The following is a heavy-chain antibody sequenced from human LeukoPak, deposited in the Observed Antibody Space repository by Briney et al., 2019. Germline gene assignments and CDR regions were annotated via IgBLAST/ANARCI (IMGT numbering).Heavy chain of an antibody. Sequence: GGSLRLSCAACRFTFSNAWMSWVRQAPGKGLEWVGRIKSKTDGGTTDYAAPVKGRFTISRDDSKNTLYLQMNSLKTEDTAVYYCTTAHLNGYGSAGYWGQGTLVTVSS. J-gene: IGHJ4*02. CDR2: IKSKTDGGTT. D-gene: IGHD3-10*01. V-gene: IGHV3-15*01. CDR1: RFTFSNAW. CDR3: TTAHLNGYGSAGY.